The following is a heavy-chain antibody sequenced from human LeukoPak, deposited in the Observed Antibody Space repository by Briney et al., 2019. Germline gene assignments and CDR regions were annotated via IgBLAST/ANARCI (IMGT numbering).Heavy chain of an antibody. V-gene: IGHV3-9*01. J-gene: IGHJ5*02. CDR3: AKRSDYGSGSFPT. Sequence: GGSLRLSCAASGFTVDDYAMHWVRQAPGKGLEWVSGISWNSGSIGYADSVKGRFTISRDNAKNSLYLQMNSLRAEDTALYYCAKRSDYGSGSFPTWGQGTLVTVSS. D-gene: IGHD3-10*01. CDR2: ISWNSGSI. CDR1: GFTVDDYA.